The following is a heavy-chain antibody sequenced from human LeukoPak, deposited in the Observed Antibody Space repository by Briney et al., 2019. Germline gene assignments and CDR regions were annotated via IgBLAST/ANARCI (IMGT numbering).Heavy chain of an antibody. V-gene: IGHV1-2*02. CDR2: INPNSGGT. CDR3: ARQAEYQLLHLDY. Sequence: ASVKVSCKASGYTFTGYYMHWVRQAPGQGLEWMGWINPNSGGTNYAQKFQGRVTMTRDTSISTAYMELSRPRSDDTAVYYCARQAEYQLLHLDYWGQGTLVTVSS. J-gene: IGHJ4*02. D-gene: IGHD2-2*01. CDR1: GYTFTGYY.